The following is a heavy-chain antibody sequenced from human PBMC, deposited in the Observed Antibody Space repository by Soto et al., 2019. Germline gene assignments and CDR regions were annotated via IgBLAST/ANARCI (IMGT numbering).Heavy chain of an antibody. CDR1: GFTFSSYA. D-gene: IGHD6-13*01. Sequence: GGSLRPSCAASGFTFSSYAMHWVRQAPGKGLEWVAVISYDGSNKYYADSVKGRFTISRDNSKNTLYLQMNSLRAEDTAVYYCARGDSSSWYCYYGMDVWGQGTTVTVSS. CDR3: ARGDSSSWYCYYGMDV. CDR2: ISYDGSNK. J-gene: IGHJ6*02. V-gene: IGHV3-30-3*01.